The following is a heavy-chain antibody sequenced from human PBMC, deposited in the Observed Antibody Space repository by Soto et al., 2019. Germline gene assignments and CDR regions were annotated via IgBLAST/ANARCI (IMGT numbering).Heavy chain of an antibody. J-gene: IGHJ6*02. V-gene: IGHV4-59*01. D-gene: IGHD4-17*01. CDR1: GDSISSYY. CDR3: ARASMTTIAMDV. CDR2: VYYSGTT. Sequence: QVQLQESGPGLVKPSETLSLTCTVSGDSISSYYWTWIRQPQGKGLEWIGYVYYSGTTNYNPSLKSRLTISVDTSKNEFSLKLTSVTAADTAVYYCARASMTTIAMDVWGQGTTVTVSS.